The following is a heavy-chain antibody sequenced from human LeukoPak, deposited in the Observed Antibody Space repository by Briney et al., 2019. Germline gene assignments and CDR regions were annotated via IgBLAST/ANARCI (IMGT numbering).Heavy chain of an antibody. J-gene: IGHJ4*02. CDR3: ATLHCSGGSCYHHPH. D-gene: IGHD2-15*01. CDR2: IKQDGSEK. V-gene: IGHV3-7*01. Sequence: GGSLRLSCAASGFTFSSYWMSWVRQAPGKGLEWVANIKQDGSEKYYVDSVKGRFTISRDNAKNSLYLQMNSLRAEDTAVYYCATLHCSGGSCYHHPHWGQGALVTVSS. CDR1: GFTFSSYW.